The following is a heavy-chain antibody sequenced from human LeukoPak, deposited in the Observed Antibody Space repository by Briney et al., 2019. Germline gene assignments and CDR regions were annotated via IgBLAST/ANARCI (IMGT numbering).Heavy chain of an antibody. V-gene: IGHV3-33*01. Sequence: GGSLRLSCAASGFTLSSYGMHWFRQTPGKGLEWVAVIWYDGSNKYYADSVKGRFTISRDNFKNTLYLQMNSLRAEDTAVYYCARGSGPMIWGQGTLVTVSS. J-gene: IGHJ4*02. CDR2: IWYDGSNK. CDR3: ARGSGPMI. CDR1: GFTLSSYG. D-gene: IGHD1-26*01.